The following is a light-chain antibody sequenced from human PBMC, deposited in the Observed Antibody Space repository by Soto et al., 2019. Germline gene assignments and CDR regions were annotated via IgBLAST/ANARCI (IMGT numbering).Light chain of an antibody. CDR1: QTLGRNY. Sequence: ETVLTQSPGTLSMAPGETATLSCRASQTLGRNYLAWYQQKPGQAPRLLIFGASDRATGIPDRFSGSGSGTDFTLTIDRLEPEDFAMYYCQQYSDSPPTFGQGTKVDIK. J-gene: IGKJ1*01. CDR2: GAS. V-gene: IGKV3-20*01. CDR3: QQYSDSPPT.